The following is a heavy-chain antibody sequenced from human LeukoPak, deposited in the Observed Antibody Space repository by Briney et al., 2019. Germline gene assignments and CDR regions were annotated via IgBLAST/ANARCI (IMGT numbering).Heavy chain of an antibody. D-gene: IGHD6-6*01. J-gene: IGHJ4*02. V-gene: IGHV4-30-4*01. Sequence: KSSQTLSLTCTVSGASISSGDYYWSWIRQPPGKGLEWIGYIYYSGNTYYNPSLKSRVTISVDTSKNQFSLKLSSVTAADTAVHYCARAQYRSSSFDDWGQGTPVTVSS. CDR1: GASISSGDYY. CDR3: ARAQYRSSSFDD. CDR2: IYYSGNT.